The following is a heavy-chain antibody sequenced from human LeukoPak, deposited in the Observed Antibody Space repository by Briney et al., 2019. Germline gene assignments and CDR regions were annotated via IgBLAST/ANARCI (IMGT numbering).Heavy chain of an antibody. V-gene: IGHV1-18*01. D-gene: IGHD2-2*01. J-gene: IGHJ5*01. CDR2: ISAYNGNT. Sequence: GASVKVSCKASGYTFTSYGISWVRQAPGQGLEWMGWISAYNGNTNYAQKLQGRVTMTTDTSTSTAYMELRSLRSDDTAVYYCARVRRGYCSSTSCSATFDPWGQGPLVTVSS. CDR3: ARVRRGYCSSTSCSATFDP. CDR1: GYTFTSYG.